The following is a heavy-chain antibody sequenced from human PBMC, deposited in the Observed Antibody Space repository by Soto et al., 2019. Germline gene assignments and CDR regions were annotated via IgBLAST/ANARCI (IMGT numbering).Heavy chain of an antibody. J-gene: IGHJ2*01. Sequence: PSETLSLTCTVSGGSISSSSYSWGWIRQPPGKGLEWIGNIYYTGSTDYNPSLKSRITLSIDTSKNQFSLNLNSVTAADTAVFYCARRGDAYNYRWWFDLWGRGTLVTVSS. V-gene: IGHV4-39*01. CDR2: IYYTGST. CDR3: ARRGDAYNYRWWFDL. D-gene: IGHD3-16*02. CDR1: GGSISSSSYS.